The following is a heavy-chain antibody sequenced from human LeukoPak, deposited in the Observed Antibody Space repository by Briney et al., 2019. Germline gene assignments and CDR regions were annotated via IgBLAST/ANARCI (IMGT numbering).Heavy chain of an antibody. CDR2: IYYSGST. D-gene: IGHD2-2*02. CDR1: GGSISSGGYS. J-gene: IGHJ3*02. V-gene: IGHV4-61*08. Sequence: SETLSLTCAVSGGSISSGGYSWSWIRQPPGKGLEWIGYIYYSGSTNYNPSLKSRVTISVDTSKNQFSLKLSSVTAADTAVYYCARESPLGYCSSTSCYMPGAFDIWGQGTMVTVSS. CDR3: ARESPLGYCSSTSCYMPGAFDI.